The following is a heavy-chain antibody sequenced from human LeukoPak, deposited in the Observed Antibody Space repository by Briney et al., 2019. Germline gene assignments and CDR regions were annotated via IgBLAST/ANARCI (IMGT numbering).Heavy chain of an antibody. CDR2: INHSGST. V-gene: IGHV4-34*01. Sequence: SETLSLTCAVYGGSFSGYYWSWIRQPPGKGLEWIGEINHSGSTNYNPSLKSRVTISVDTSKNQFPLKLSSVTAADTAVYYCARGKGYCSGGSCLNWFDPWGQGTLVTVSS. J-gene: IGHJ5*02. D-gene: IGHD2-15*01. CDR1: GGSFSGYY. CDR3: ARGKGYCSGGSCLNWFDP.